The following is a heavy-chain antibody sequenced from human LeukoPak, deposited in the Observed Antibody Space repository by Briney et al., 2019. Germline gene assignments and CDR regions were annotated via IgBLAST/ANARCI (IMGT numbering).Heavy chain of an antibody. D-gene: IGHD2-8*01. Sequence: SETLSLTCAVYGGSFSGYYWSWIRQPPGKGLEGIGSIYHSGSTYYNPSLKSRVTISVDTSKNQFSLKLSSVTAADTAVYYCARDLRYCTNGVCYRGSDAFDIWGQGTMVTVSS. J-gene: IGHJ3*02. CDR1: GGSFSGYY. V-gene: IGHV4-34*01. CDR3: ARDLRYCTNGVCYRGSDAFDI. CDR2: IYHSGST.